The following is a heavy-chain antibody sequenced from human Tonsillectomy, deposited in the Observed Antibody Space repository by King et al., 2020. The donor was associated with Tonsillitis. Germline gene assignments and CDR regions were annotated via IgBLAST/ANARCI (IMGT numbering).Heavy chain of an antibody. V-gene: IGHV3-7*01. CDR3: ARDGRGYGSGSYWVDC. J-gene: IGHJ4*02. CDR1: GFTFSSFW. Sequence: VQLVESGGNLVQPGGSLRLSCAASGFTFSSFWMSWVRQAPGKGLEWVAYIKQDGSEKDYSDSVKGRFTISRDNAKNSLYLQMNSLRAADTAVYYCARDGRGYGSGSYWVDCWGQGTLVTVAS. D-gene: IGHD3-10*01. CDR2: IKQDGSEK.